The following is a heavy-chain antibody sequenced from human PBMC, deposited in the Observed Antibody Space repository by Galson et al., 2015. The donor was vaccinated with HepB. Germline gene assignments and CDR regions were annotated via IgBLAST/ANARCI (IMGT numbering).Heavy chain of an antibody. V-gene: IGHV3-15*07. D-gene: IGHD1-14*01. CDR2: IKSKTDGGTT. CDR3: TTGGVITSQNIVNP. CDR1: GFTFSNAW. Sequence: SLRLSCAASGFTFSNAWMNWVRQAPGKGLEWVGRIKSKTDGGTTDYAAPVKGRFTISRDDSKNTLYLQMNSLKTEDTAVYYCTTGGVITSQNIVNPWGQGTLVTVSS. J-gene: IGHJ5*02.